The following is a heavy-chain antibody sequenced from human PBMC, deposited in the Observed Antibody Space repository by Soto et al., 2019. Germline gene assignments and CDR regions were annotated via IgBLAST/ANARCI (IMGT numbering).Heavy chain of an antibody. CDR2: IIPIFGTA. Sequence: QVQLVQSGAEVKKPGSSVKVSCKSSGGTFSSYAISWVRQAPGQGLEWMGGIIPIFGTADYAQKFQGRVTIXAXEXXSTADMELSSLRSEDTAVYYCASSAMDPYYYGLDVWGQGTTVTVSS. V-gene: IGHV1-69*12. J-gene: IGHJ6*02. CDR3: ASSAMDPYYYGLDV. D-gene: IGHD5-18*01. CDR1: GGTFSSYA.